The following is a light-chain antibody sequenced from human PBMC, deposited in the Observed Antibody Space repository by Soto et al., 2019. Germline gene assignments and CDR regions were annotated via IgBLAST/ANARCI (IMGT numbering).Light chain of an antibody. J-gene: IGKJ4*01. CDR3: QQYLSFVT. V-gene: IGKV1-5*03. CDR2: QAS. CDR1: QSISTY. Sequence: DIQMTQSPSTLSAYVGDRVTITCRASQSISTYLAWYQQKPGKAPKLLISQASILQSGVPSSFSGSGSGTEFTPTSSSLQPDDFATYYCQQYLSFVTFGGGTKVEI.